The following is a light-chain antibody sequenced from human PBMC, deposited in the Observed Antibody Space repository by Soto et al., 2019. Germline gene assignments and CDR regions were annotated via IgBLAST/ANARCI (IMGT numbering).Light chain of an antibody. CDR3: QQYNNWPPYT. CDR2: AAS. CDR1: QGISNY. J-gene: IGKJ2*01. V-gene: IGKV1-27*01. Sequence: DIQMTQSPSSLSASVGARFTITGRASQGISNYLAWYQQKPGKVPKLLIYAASTLQSGVPSRFSGSGSGTDFTLTISSLQPEDLAVYYCQQYNNWPPYTVGQGTKVDIK.